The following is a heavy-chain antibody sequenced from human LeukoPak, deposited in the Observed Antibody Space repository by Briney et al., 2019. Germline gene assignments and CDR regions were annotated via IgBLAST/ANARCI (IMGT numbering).Heavy chain of an antibody. CDR2: ISSSGSTI. CDR3: ARGRYGSGSYLDY. CDR1: GFTFSDYY. V-gene: IGHV3-11*01. D-gene: IGHD3-10*01. Sequence: GGSLRLSCAASGFTFSDYYMSWIRQAPGEGLQWVSYISSSGSTIYYADSVKGRFTISRDNAENSLYLQMNSLRAEDTAVYYCARGRYGSGSYLDYWGQGTLVTVSS. J-gene: IGHJ4*02.